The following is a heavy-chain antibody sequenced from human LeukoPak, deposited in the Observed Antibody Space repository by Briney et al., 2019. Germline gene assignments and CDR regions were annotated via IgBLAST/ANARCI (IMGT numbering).Heavy chain of an antibody. J-gene: IGHJ4*02. CDR3: MRHEEEDGYNAKPSDF. V-gene: IGHV4-39*01. D-gene: IGHD5-24*01. CDR2: IYYSGNT. Sequence: SETLSLTCTVSGASISNSNSYWGWVRQPPGKGLEWIGTIYYSGNTYYTPSPKSRVTISVDTSKNQFSLRLSSVTAADTAVYFCMRHEEEDGYNAKPSDFWGQGTLVTVSS. CDR1: GASISNSNSY.